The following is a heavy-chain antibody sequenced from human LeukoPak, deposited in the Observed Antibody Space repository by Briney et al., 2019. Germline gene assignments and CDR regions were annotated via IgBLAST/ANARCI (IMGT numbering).Heavy chain of an antibody. CDR3: ARTPRIAAAGTIAFDY. Sequence: GASVKVSCKASGYTFTGYYMHWVRQAPGQGLEWMGWINPNSGGTNYAQKFQGRVTMTRDTSISTAYMELSRLRSDDTAVYYCARTPRIAAAGTIAFDYWGQGTLVTVSS. CDR1: GYTFTGYY. V-gene: IGHV1-2*02. J-gene: IGHJ4*02. CDR2: INPNSGGT. D-gene: IGHD6-13*01.